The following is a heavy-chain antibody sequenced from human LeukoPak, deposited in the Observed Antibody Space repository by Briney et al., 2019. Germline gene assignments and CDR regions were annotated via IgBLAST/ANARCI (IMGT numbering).Heavy chain of an antibody. Sequence: PGGSLRLSCAASGFTFSSYGMHWVRQAPGKGLEWVAFIRYDGSNKYYADSVKGRFTISRDNSKNTLYLQMNSLRAEDTAVYYCASDIAAAGKDAFDIWGQGTMVTVSS. CDR1: GFTFSSYG. V-gene: IGHV3-30*02. CDR2: IRYDGSNK. D-gene: IGHD6-13*01. CDR3: ASDIAAAGKDAFDI. J-gene: IGHJ3*02.